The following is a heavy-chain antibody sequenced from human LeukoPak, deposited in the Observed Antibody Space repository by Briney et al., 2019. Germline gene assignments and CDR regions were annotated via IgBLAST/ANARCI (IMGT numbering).Heavy chain of an antibody. CDR1: GFTFDDYA. D-gene: IGHD4-23*01. Sequence: GGSLRLSCAASGFTFDDYAMHWVRQAPGKGLEWVSGISWNSGSIGYADSVKGRSTISRDNAKNSLYLQMNSLGAEDTALYYCAKDYSYGGNSGGYFDYWGQGTLVTVSS. V-gene: IGHV3-9*01. CDR3: AKDYSYGGNSGGYFDY. CDR2: ISWNSGSI. J-gene: IGHJ4*02.